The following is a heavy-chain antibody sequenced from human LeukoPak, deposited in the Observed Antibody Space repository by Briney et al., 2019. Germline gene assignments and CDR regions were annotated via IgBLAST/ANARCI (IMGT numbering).Heavy chain of an antibody. Sequence: GRSLRLSSAASGFTFSRYEMNWVRQAPGKRLKCFSYMSSTGSPTYYADSVKGRLTISRGNAKNSLYLQMNSLRAEDTAISYCAREHDTSGYPFDYWGQGTLVTVSS. V-gene: IGHV3-48*03. CDR2: MSSTGSPT. D-gene: IGHD3-22*01. J-gene: IGHJ4*02. CDR1: GFTFSRYE. CDR3: AREHDTSGYPFDY.